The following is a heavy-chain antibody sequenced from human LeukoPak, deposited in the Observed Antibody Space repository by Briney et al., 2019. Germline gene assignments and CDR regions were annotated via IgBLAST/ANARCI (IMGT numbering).Heavy chain of an antibody. CDR2: IYYSGST. Sequence: PSETLSLTCTVSGGSISSSSYFWGWIRQPPGEGLEWIGSIYYSGSTYYNPSLKSRVTISVDTSKNQFSLKLSSATAADTAVYYCARRVSSSSASFDPWVQGTLVTVSS. V-gene: IGHV4-39*01. CDR3: ARRVSSSSASFDP. J-gene: IGHJ5*02. CDR1: GGSISSSSYF. D-gene: IGHD6-6*01.